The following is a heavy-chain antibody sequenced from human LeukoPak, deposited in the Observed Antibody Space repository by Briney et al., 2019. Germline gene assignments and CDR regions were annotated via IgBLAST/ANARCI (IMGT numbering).Heavy chain of an antibody. CDR1: GYTFTSYD. CDR3: ARGSYDSSGYPSEY. V-gene: IGHV1-8*01. J-gene: IGHJ4*02. Sequence: GASVKVSCKVSGYTFTSYDINWVRQATGQGLEWMGWMNPNSGNTGYAQKFQGRVTMTRNTSISTAYMELSSLRSEGTAVYYCARGSYDSSGYPSEYWGQGTLVTVSS. CDR2: MNPNSGNT. D-gene: IGHD3-22*01.